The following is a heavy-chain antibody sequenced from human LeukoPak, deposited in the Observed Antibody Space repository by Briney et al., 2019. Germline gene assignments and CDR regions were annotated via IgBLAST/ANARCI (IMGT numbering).Heavy chain of an antibody. CDR3: ARAPAGPHYNYYYMDV. J-gene: IGHJ6*03. D-gene: IGHD6-19*01. CDR1: GFMFSIYW. V-gene: IGHV3-74*01. Sequence: PGGSLRLSCAASGFMFSIYWMHWVRQAPGKGLVWVSRVNSDGTSASYADSVRGRFTISRDNAKNTLFLQMNSLRAEDTAVYYCARAPAGPHYNYYYMDVWGKGTTVTVSS. CDR2: VNSDGTSA.